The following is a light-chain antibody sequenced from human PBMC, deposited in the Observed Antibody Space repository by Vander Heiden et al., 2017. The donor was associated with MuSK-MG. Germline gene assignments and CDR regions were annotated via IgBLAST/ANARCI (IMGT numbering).Light chain of an antibody. J-gene: IGKJ4*01. Sequence: DIVMTQSPDSLAVSLGERATINCKSSQSILYSSNNKNYLAWYQKKPVQPPKVLIYWASTRESRVPDPFTGTGSRTDFTLTISSLQAEDMAVYYSQRDDALPLTFGGGTKVEIK. CDR2: WAS. V-gene: IGKV4-1*01. CDR1: QSILYSSNNKNY. CDR3: QRDDALPLT.